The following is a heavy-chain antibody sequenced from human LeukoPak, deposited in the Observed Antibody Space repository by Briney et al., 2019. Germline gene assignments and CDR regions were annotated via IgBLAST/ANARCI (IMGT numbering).Heavy chain of an antibody. CDR1: GFTFSSYS. V-gene: IGHV3-21*01. CDR3: ARGSSSGWLDAFDI. J-gene: IGHJ3*02. Sequence: PGGSLRLSCAASGFTFSSYSMNWVRQAPGKGLEWVSSISSSSSYIYYADSVKGRFTISRDNAKNSLYLQMNSLRAEDTAVHYCARGSSSGWLDAFDIWGQGTMVTVSS. CDR2: ISSSSSYI. D-gene: IGHD6-19*01.